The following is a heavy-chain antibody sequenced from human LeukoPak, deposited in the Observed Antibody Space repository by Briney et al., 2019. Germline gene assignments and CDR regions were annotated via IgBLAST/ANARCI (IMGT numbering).Heavy chain of an antibody. CDR1: GFTVSSNY. CDR3: ARKKVIAVAGKNYYYGMDV. Sequence: GGSLRLSCAASGFTVSSNYMSWVRQAPGKGLEWVSVIYSGGSTYYADSVKGRFTISRDNSKNTLYLQMNSLRAEDTAVYYCARKKVIAVAGKNYYYGMDVWGQGPTVTVSS. D-gene: IGHD6-19*01. J-gene: IGHJ6*02. CDR2: IYSGGST. V-gene: IGHV3-66*01.